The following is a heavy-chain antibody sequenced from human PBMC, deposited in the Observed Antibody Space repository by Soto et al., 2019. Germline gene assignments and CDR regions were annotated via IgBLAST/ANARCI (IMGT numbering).Heavy chain of an antibody. V-gene: IGHV3-13*01. Sequence: LRLSCAASGFTFSSYDMHWVRQATGKGLEWVSAIATAGDTYYAGSVKGRFTISRENAKNSLYLQMNSLRAEDTAVYYCARGVSSGWYYFDSWGQGTLVTVSS. J-gene: IGHJ4*02. CDR3: ARGVSSGWYYFDS. CDR2: IATAGDT. D-gene: IGHD6-19*01. CDR1: GFTFSSYD.